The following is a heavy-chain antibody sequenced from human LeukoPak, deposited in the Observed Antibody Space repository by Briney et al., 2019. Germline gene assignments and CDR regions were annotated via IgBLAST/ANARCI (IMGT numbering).Heavy chain of an antibody. CDR2: TYYSGST. D-gene: IGHD2-2*01. CDR1: GGSVSSRNHY. J-gene: IGHJ5*02. CDR3: ARGGYCNTTTCYPERWFDP. Sequence: SETLSLTCTASGGSVSSRNHYWGWIRQPPGKGLEWIGSTYYSGSTSSNPSLKSRVTISVDTSKNQVSLKLSSVTAADTAVYYCARGGYCNTTTCYPERWFDPWGQGTLVTVSS. V-gene: IGHV4-39*01.